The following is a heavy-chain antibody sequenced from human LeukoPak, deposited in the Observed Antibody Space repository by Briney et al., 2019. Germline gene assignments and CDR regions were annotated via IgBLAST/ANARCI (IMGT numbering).Heavy chain of an antibody. CDR1: GYNFIDKY. CDR3: AKAPD. J-gene: IGHJ4*02. V-gene: IGHV1-2*02. CDR2: INPNNGGT. Sequence: GSVRVSCKASGYNFIDKYMHWVRPAPGQGLEWMGWINPNNGGTNYAQKFEGRVTMTRGTSISTAYMELSSLRSDDTAVYYCAKAPDWGQGTLVTVSS.